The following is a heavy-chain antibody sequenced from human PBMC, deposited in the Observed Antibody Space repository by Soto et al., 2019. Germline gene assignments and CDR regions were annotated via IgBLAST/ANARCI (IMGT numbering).Heavy chain of an antibody. Sequence: SQTLSLTCAISGDSVSSNSAAWNWIRQSPSRGLEWLGRTYYRSKWYNDYTVSVKSRITINPDTSKNQFSLQLNSVTPEDTAVYYCARVCVIAAAGTLGMDVWGQGTTVTVS. J-gene: IGHJ6*02. V-gene: IGHV6-1*01. CDR1: GDSVSSNSAA. D-gene: IGHD6-13*01. CDR3: ARVCVIAAAGTLGMDV. CDR2: TYYRSKWYN.